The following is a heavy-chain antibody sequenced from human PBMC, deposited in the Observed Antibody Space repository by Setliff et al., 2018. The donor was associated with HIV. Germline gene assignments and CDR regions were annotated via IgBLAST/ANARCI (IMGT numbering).Heavy chain of an antibody. D-gene: IGHD3-10*01. CDR1: GTSLNTYY. V-gene: IGHV4-34*01. CDR2: IDHSGST. CDR3: AKKGRYYYGSGVTTDYFDD. J-gene: IGHJ4*02. Sequence: WETLSLTCAVYGTSLNTYYWTWIRYTPGRGLQWIGQIDHSGSTNYNPSLKSRVTLSVDASKNQFSLKVKSVTAADTATYYCAKKGRYYYGSGVTTDYFDDWGQGTPVTVS.